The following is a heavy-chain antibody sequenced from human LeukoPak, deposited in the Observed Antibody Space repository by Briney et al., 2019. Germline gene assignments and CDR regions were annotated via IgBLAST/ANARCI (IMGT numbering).Heavy chain of an antibody. CDR2: ISYDGSNK. V-gene: IGHV3-30*18. Sequence: GRSLRLSCAASGFTLSSYGMHWVRQAPGKGLEWVAVISYDGSNKYYADSVKGRFTISRDNSKNTLYLQMNSLRAEDTAVYYCAKADGDYDPPDYWGQGTLVTVSS. CDR1: GFTLSSYG. D-gene: IGHD4-17*01. J-gene: IGHJ4*02. CDR3: AKADGDYDPPDY.